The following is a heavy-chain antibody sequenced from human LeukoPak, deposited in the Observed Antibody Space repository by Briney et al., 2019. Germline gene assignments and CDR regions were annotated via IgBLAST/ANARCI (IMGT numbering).Heavy chain of an antibody. Sequence: GGSLRLSCAASGFTFSSYAMHWVRQARGKGLEWVAFIRYDGTSKYYADSVRGRFTISRDNSKNTLYLQMNSLRAEDTAVYYCAKGQQQLIDYWGQGTLVTVSS. CDR3: AKGQQQLIDY. V-gene: IGHV3-30*02. CDR2: IRYDGTSK. CDR1: GFTFSSYA. J-gene: IGHJ4*02. D-gene: IGHD6-13*01.